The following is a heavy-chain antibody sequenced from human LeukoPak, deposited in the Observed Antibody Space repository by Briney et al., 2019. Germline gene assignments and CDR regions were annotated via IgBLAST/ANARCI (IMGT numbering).Heavy chain of an antibody. V-gene: IGHV4-59*01. J-gene: IGHJ4*02. Sequence: SETLSLTCTVSSGSITGYYWSWIRQPPGEGLEWIGYIYYSGSTNYNPSLKSRVAISVDTSKNQFSLKLSSVTAADTAVYYCARDGGDFFDYWGQGTLVTVSS. D-gene: IGHD3-16*01. CDR1: SGSITGYY. CDR3: ARDGGDFFDY. CDR2: IYYSGST.